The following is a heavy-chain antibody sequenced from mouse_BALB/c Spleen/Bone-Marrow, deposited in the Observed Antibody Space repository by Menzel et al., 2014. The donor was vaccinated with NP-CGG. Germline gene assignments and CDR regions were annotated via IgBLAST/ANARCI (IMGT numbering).Heavy chain of an antibody. CDR2: IYPGDGDT. CDR1: GYAFSNYW. V-gene: IGHV1-80*01. D-gene: IGHD1-1*01. Sequence: VQLQQSGAELVRPGSSVKISCKASGYAFSNYWMNWVKQRPGQGLEWTGQIYPGDGDTNYNGKFKGKATLTADKSSSTAYMQLSSLTSEDSAVYFCAKLLRADYAMDYWGQRTSVTVSS. J-gene: IGHJ4*01. CDR3: AKLLRADYAMDY.